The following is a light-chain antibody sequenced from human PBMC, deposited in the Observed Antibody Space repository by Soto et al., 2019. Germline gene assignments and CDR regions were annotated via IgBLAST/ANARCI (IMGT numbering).Light chain of an antibody. J-gene: IGKJ4*01. CDR1: QSVSSSY. V-gene: IGKV3-20*01. Sequence: ELVVTQSPATLSVSPGERATLSCRASQSVSSSYLAWYQQKPGQAPRLLIYGASSRATGIPDRFSGSGSGTDFTLTISRLEPEDFAVYYCQQYGSSPLTFGGGTKVEIK. CDR3: QQYGSSPLT. CDR2: GAS.